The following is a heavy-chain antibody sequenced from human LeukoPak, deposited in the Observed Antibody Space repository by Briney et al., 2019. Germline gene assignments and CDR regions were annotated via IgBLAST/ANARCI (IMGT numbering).Heavy chain of an antibody. D-gene: IGHD6-13*01. J-gene: IGHJ4*02. Sequence: GGSLRLSCAASGFTFSSYDMHWVRQATGKGLEWASAIGTAGDTYYPGSVKGRFTISRENAKNSLYLQMNSLRAGDTAVYYCARSRWLAAAGFDSRGQGTLVTVSS. V-gene: IGHV3-13*01. CDR1: GFTFSSYD. CDR3: ARSRWLAAAGFDS. CDR2: IGTAGDT.